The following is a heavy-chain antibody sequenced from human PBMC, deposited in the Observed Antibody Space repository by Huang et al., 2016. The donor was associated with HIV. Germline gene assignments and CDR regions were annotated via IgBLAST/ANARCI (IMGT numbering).Heavy chain of an antibody. D-gene: IGHD3-16*01. J-gene: IGHJ4*02. V-gene: IGHV3-7*01. CDR2: IRGEGGDK. Sequence: EVQLVESGGGLVQPGGSLRLSCAASGFSFSSSWMSWVRQDAGKGLEWVANIRGEGGDKSHVDSVKGRFTISRDNAKNSLYLQMDSLGVGDTAVYYCARDQEGALDYWGQGVLVTVSS. CDR3: ARDQEGALDY. CDR1: GFSFSSSW.